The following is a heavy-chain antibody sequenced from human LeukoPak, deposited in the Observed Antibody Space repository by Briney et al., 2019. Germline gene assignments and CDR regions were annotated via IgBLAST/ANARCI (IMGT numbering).Heavy chain of an antibody. V-gene: IGHV3-30-3*01. CDR2: ISYDGSSK. Sequence: TGGSLRLSCAASGFTFSTYAMHWVRQAPGKGLEWVAVISYDGSSKYYADSVKGRFTISRDNSKNTLYLQMNSLRTEDTAVYYCARGRYYDSSGYLRGDHWGQGALVTVSS. CDR3: ARGRYYDSSGYLRGDH. D-gene: IGHD3-22*01. CDR1: GFTFSTYA. J-gene: IGHJ4*02.